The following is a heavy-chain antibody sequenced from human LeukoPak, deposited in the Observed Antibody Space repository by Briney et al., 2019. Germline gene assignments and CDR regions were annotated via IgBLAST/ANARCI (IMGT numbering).Heavy chain of an antibody. CDR3: AKDEATSGGGLAS. V-gene: IGHV3-53*01. D-gene: IGHD3-16*01. CDR2: MYTGGTT. Sequence: GGSLRLSCSASGFTVSGTHMSWVRQAPGKGLEWVSAMYTGGTTYYADSVTGRFTVSRDTSRNTLFLHMNSLRAEDTAVYYCAKDEATSGGGLASWGQGTLVIVTS. J-gene: IGHJ5*01. CDR1: GFTVSGTH.